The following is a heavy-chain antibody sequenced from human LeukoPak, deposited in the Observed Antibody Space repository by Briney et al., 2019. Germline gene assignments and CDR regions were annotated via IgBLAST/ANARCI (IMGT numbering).Heavy chain of an antibody. J-gene: IGHJ4*02. CDR1: GFTFSSYG. V-gene: IGHV3-23*01. CDR2: ISGTGGTT. D-gene: IGHD3-10*01. Sequence: GGSLRLSCAASGFTFSSYGMSWVRQAPGKGLEWVSAISGTGGTTYYADSVKGRFTISRDNSKNTLYLQMNSLRAEDTAVYYCARGVGLEGYYYGSGSLFFDYWGQGTLVTVSS. CDR3: ARGVGLEGYYYGSGSLFFDY.